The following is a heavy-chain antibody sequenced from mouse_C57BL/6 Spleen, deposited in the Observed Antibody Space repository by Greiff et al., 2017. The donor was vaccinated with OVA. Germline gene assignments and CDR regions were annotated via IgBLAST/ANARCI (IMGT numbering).Heavy chain of an antibody. CDR1: GYSFTGYY. V-gene: IGHV1-42*01. Sequence: EVQRVESGPELVKPGASVKISCKASGYSFTGYYMNWVKQSPEKSLEWIGEINPSTGGTTYNQKFKAKATLTVDKSSSTAYMQLKSLTSEDSAVYYCARRGEYFDYWGQGTTLTVSS. CDR3: ARRGEYFDY. CDR2: INPSTGGT. J-gene: IGHJ2*01.